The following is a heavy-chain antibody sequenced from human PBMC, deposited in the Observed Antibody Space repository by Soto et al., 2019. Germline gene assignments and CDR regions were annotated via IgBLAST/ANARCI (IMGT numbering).Heavy chain of an antibody. CDR2: INGDGASL. CDR1: GFIFSSCW. Sequence: EVRLEESGGGFVQPGGSLRVSCSGSGFIFSSCWMHWVRQGPGKGLEWVSRINGDGASLAYAESVKGRFSISRDNVKNTLHLQMNSLGVDDTAVYFCAREGSLGLDVWGRGTTVTVSS. D-gene: IGHD3-10*01. CDR3: AREGSLGLDV. J-gene: IGHJ6*02. V-gene: IGHV3-74*03.